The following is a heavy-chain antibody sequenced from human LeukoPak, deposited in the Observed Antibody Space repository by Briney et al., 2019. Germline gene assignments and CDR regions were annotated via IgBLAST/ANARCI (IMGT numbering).Heavy chain of an antibody. D-gene: IGHD1-26*01. J-gene: IGHJ5*02. V-gene: IGHV1-18*01. CDR1: GYTFTSYG. CDR2: ISAYNGNT. Sequence: ASVKVSCKASGYTFTSYGISWVRQAPGQGLEWVGWISAYNGNTNYAQKLQGRVTMTTDTSTSTAYMELRSLRSDDTAVYYCARMWELLNWFDPWGQGTLVTVSS. CDR3: ARMWELLNWFDP.